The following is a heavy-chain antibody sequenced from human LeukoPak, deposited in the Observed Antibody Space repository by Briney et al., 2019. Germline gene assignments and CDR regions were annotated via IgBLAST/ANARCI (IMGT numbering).Heavy chain of an antibody. D-gene: IGHD3-22*01. Sequence: SETLSLTCTVSGYSISSGYYWGWIRQPPGKGLEWIESIYHSGSTYYNPSLKSRVTISVDTSKNQFSLKLSSVTAADTAAYYCASSVGYDSSGHSSGYYYMDVWGKGTTVTVSS. CDR2: IYHSGST. CDR1: GYSISSGYY. CDR3: ASSVGYDSSGHSSGYYYMDV. V-gene: IGHV4-38-2*02. J-gene: IGHJ6*03.